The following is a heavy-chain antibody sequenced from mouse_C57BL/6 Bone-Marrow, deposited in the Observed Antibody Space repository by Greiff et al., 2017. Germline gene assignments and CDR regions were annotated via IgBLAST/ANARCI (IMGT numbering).Heavy chain of an antibody. V-gene: IGHV1-55*01. Sequence: QVKLQQPGAELVKPGASVKMSCKASGYTFTSYWITWVKQRPGQGLEWIGDIYPGSGSTNYNEKFKSKATLTVDTSSSTAYMQLSSLTSEDSAVYYCAREGDDYDEGYYAMDYWGQGTSVTVSS. CDR1: GYTFTSYW. D-gene: IGHD2-4*01. CDR3: AREGDDYDEGYYAMDY. CDR2: IYPGSGST. J-gene: IGHJ4*01.